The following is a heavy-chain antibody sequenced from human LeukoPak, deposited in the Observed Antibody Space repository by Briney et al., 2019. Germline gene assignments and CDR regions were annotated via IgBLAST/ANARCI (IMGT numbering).Heavy chain of an antibody. D-gene: IGHD2-21*01. Sequence: RASVKVSCKASDYTFTSYGISWVRQAPGQGLEWMGWISAYNGNTNYAQKLQGRVTMTTDTPTSTAYMELRSLRSDDTAVYYCARSSSVTIPGYYFDYWGQGTLVTVSS. J-gene: IGHJ4*02. V-gene: IGHV1-18*01. CDR2: ISAYNGNT. CDR3: ARSSSVTIPGYYFDY. CDR1: DYTFTSYG.